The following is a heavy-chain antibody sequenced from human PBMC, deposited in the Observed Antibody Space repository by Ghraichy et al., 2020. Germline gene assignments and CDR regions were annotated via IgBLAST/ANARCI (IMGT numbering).Heavy chain of an antibody. CDR3: AKDLRYFDWLLEDYYYGMDV. CDR1: GFTFSSYG. V-gene: IGHV3-30*02. J-gene: IGHJ6*02. CDR2: IRYDGSNK. Sequence: GGSLRLSCAASGFTFSSYGMHWVRQAPGKGLEWVAFIRYDGSNKYYADSVKGRFTISRDNSKNTLYLQMNSLRAEDTAVYYCAKDLRYFDWLLEDYYYGMDVWGQGTTVTVSS. D-gene: IGHD3-9*01.